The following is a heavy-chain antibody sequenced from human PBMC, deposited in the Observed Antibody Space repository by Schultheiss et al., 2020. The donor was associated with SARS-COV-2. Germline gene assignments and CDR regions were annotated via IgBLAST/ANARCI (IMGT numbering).Heavy chain of an antibody. V-gene: IGHV4-30-4*01. D-gene: IGHD6-13*01. CDR2: IFKIGST. J-gene: IGHJ5*02. CDR3: ARASPGIGWFDP. CDR1: GGSISSGDYY. Sequence: SQTLSLTCTLSGGSISSGDYYWSWIRQPPGKGLEWIGCIFKIGSTYYNPSLKSRVSISVDTSKNQFSLKLSSVTAADTAVYYCARASPGIGWFDPWGQGTLVTVSS.